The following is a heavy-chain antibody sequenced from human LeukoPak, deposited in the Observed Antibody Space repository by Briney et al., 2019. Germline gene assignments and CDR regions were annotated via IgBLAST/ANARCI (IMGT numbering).Heavy chain of an antibody. CDR3: AKGFYCSSSTCLDY. Sequence: PGGSLRLSCAASGFTFTNYEMNWVRQAPGKGLEWVSAISGSGGSTYYADSVKGRFTISRDNSKNTLYLQMNSLRAEDTAVYYCAKGFYCSSSTCLDYWGQGTLVTVSS. CDR1: GFTFTNYE. V-gene: IGHV3-23*01. D-gene: IGHD2-2*01. CDR2: ISGSGGST. J-gene: IGHJ4*02.